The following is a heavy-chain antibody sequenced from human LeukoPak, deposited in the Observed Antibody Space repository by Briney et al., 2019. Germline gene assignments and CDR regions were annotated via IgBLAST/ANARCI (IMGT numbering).Heavy chain of an antibody. CDR2: IHSSGNT. CDR1: GFTVRTSY. V-gene: IGHV3-66*01. D-gene: IGHD2-21*01. J-gene: IGHJ4*02. Sequence: GGSLRLSCAASGFTVRTSYMSWVRQAPGKGLEWVSVIHSSGNTYYADSVKGRFTISRDNSKNTLYLQMNSLRAEDTAVYYCAKEREVFAAKYFDYWGQGTLVTVSS. CDR3: AKEREVFAAKYFDY.